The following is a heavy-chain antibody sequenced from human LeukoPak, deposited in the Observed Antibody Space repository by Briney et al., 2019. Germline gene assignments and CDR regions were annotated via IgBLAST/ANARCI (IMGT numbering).Heavy chain of an antibody. Sequence: GGSLRLSCAASGFTFSSYSMNWVRQAPGKGLEWVSYISSSSSTIYYADSVKGRFTISRDNAKNSRYLQMNSLRAEDTAVYYCSRDSLSSCGGDCYSGLDVWGQGTTVTVSS. CDR3: SRDSLSSCGGDCYSGLDV. J-gene: IGHJ6*02. CDR2: ISSSSSTI. CDR1: GFTFSSYS. D-gene: IGHD2-21*02. V-gene: IGHV3-48*01.